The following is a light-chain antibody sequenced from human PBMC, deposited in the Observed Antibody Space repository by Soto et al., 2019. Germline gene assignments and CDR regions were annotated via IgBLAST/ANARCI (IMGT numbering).Light chain of an antibody. V-gene: IGLV2-8*01. Sequence: QSALTQPPSASGSPGQSVTIPCSGTSSDVGGYNSVSWYQQHPGKAPKLVIYEVNKRPSGVPDRFSASKSDNTASLTVSGLQAEDEADYYCSSYAGSNNLIFGGGTKLTVL. CDR3: SSYAGSNNLI. CDR2: EVN. J-gene: IGLJ2*01. CDR1: SSDVGGYNS.